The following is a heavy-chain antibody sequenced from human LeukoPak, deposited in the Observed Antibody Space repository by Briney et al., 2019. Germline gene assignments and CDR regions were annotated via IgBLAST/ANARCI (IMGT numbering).Heavy chain of an antibody. V-gene: IGHV3-21*01. Sequence: GGSLRLSCAASGLTFSSYSMNWVRQAPGKGLEWVSSISSSSSYIYYADSVKGRFTISRDNAKNSLYLQMNSLRAEDTAVYYCARGNKIAAAGHWGQGTLVTVSS. CDR2: ISSSSSYI. J-gene: IGHJ4*02. CDR1: GLTFSSYS. D-gene: IGHD6-13*01. CDR3: ARGNKIAAAGH.